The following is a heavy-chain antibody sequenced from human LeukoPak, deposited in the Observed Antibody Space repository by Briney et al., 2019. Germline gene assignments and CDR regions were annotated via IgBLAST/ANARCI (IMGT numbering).Heavy chain of an antibody. CDR1: GYTFTDHF. J-gene: IGHJ5*02. D-gene: IGHD4-11*01. V-gene: IGHV1-69*05. CDR3: ARALGDSNSGSALSP. CDR2: IIPIFGTA. Sequence: SVKVSCKASGYTFTDHFIHWVRQAPGQGLEWMGGIIPIFGTANYAQKFQGRVTITTDESTSTAYMELSSLRSEDTAVYYCARALGDSNSGSALSPWGQGTLVTVSS.